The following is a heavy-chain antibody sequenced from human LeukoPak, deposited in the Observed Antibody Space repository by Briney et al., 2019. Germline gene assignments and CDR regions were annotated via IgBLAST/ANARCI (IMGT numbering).Heavy chain of an antibody. J-gene: IGHJ5*02. Sequence: SETLSLTCAVSGGSFSGYYWSWIRQPPGKGLEWIGEINHSGSTNYNPSLTSRVTISVDTSKNQLSLQLTSVSAPDTAVYYCARVILYRDWFDPWGQGTLVTVSS. CDR3: ARVILYRDWFDP. CDR2: INHSGST. V-gene: IGHV4-34*01. CDR1: GGSFSGYY. D-gene: IGHD2-8*01.